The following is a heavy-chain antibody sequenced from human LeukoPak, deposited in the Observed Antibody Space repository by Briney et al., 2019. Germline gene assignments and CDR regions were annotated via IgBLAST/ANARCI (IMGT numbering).Heavy chain of an antibody. J-gene: IGHJ4*02. CDR3: ARKRWFVELSSDY. CDR2: INPNSGGT. D-gene: IGHD3-10*01. V-gene: IGHV1-2*02. CDR1: GYTFTGYY. Sequence: ASVKVSCKASGYTFTGYYMHWVRQAPGQGLEWMGWINPNSGGTNYAQKFQGRVTMTRDTSISTAYMELSRLRSDDTAVYYCARKRWFVELSSDYWGQGTLVTVSS.